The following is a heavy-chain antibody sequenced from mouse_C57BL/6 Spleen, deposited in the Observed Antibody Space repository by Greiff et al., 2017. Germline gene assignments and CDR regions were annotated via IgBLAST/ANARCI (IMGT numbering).Heavy chain of an antibody. CDR1: GFTFSRYA. CDR2: ISSGGDYI. D-gene: IGHD2-5*01. Sequence: EVQLVESGDGLVKPGGSLKLSCAASGFTFSRYAMSWVSQTPEQRLAWVAYISSGGDYIYYADTVKGRFTISRDNARNTLYLQMSSLKSEDTAMYYCTREEAYYSNYGFAYWGQGTLVTVSA. V-gene: IGHV5-9-1*02. CDR3: TREEAYYSNYGFAY. J-gene: IGHJ3*01.